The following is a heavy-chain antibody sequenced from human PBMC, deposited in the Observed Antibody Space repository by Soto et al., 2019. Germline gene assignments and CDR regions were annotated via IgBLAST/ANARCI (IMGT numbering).Heavy chain of an antibody. Sequence: EVQLLESGGDLVQPGGSLRLSCAASGFSFRTYAMSWVRQAPGKGLEWVSSISGAGTATYYADSVKGRFTISRDNSKNTVYLQLNSLRAEDTAIYYCVKMVAGMGVLGYGDYWGQGTLVTVSS. CDR2: ISGAGTAT. CDR1: GFSFRTYA. D-gene: IGHD6-19*01. J-gene: IGHJ4*02. V-gene: IGHV3-23*01. CDR3: VKMVAGMGVLGYGDY.